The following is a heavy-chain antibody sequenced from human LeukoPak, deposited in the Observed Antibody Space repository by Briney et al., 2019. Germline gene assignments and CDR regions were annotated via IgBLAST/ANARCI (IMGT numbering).Heavy chain of an antibody. D-gene: IGHD3-22*01. CDR3: ARDDYDSSGYYDY. J-gene: IGHJ4*02. CDR2: ISAYNGNT. V-gene: IGHV1-18*01. CDR1: GYSFTSYG. Sequence: AASVKLSCKVSGYSFTSYGISWVRQPPGQGLEWMEWISAYNGNTNYARKLQGRATMTTDTSTSTAYMELRSLRSEDTAVYYCARDDYDSSGYYDYWGQGTLVTVSS.